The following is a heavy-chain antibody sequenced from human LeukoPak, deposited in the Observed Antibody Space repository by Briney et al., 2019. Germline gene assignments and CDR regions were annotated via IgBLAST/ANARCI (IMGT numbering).Heavy chain of an antibody. CDR2: FYNSG. J-gene: IGHJ4*02. D-gene: IGHD5-18*01. CDR1: GGSISSGDSY. V-gene: IGHV4-31*03. Sequence: SQTLSLTCSVSGGSISSGDSYWSWIRQHSEKGLEWIGYFYNSGYYNPSLKGRGTISVDTSKNQFSLELRSVTPADTAVYYCARETGGGYSYGVWGQGTLVTVSS. CDR3: ARETGGGYSYGV.